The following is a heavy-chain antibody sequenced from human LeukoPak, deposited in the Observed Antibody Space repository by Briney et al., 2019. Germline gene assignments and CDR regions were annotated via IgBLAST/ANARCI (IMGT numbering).Heavy chain of an antibody. J-gene: IGHJ5*02. V-gene: IGHV3-11*06. CDR1: GFTFSDYY. Sequence: GGSLRLSCAASGFTFSDYYMSWIRQAPGKGLEWISYISVDSTNKYYADSVKGRFTISRDNAKNSLYLQMNNLGPDDTALYYCARGPPLFDPWGQGTLVTVSS. CDR3: ARGPPLFDP. CDR2: ISVDSTNK.